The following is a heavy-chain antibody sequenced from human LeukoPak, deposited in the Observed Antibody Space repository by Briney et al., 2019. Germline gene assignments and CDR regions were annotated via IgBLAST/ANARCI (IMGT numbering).Heavy chain of an antibody. J-gene: IGHJ3*02. CDR1: GGSISSGDYY. CDR3: ARDPVFLGAFDI. D-gene: IGHD3-10*02. Sequence: SETLSLTCTVSGGSISSGDYYWSWIRQPPGKGLEWIGYIYYSGSTYYNPSLKSRVTISVDTSKNQFSLKLSSVTAADTAVYYCARDPVFLGAFDIWGQGTMVTVSS. CDR2: IYYSGST. V-gene: IGHV4-30-4*01.